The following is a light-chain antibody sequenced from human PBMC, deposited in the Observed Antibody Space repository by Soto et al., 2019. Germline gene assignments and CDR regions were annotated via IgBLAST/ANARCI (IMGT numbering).Light chain of an antibody. V-gene: IGKV1-17*01. CDR3: VQHSDYPFT. J-gene: IGKJ2*01. CDR2: SAS. CDR1: QSIREA. Sequence: DIQMTQSPSTLSASVGDRVTITCRASQSIREALGWYQQKPGKVPKRLIYSASTLQNGVPSRFSGTGSETEFTLTISSLQPEDFATYFCVQHSDYPFTFGQGTRLDI.